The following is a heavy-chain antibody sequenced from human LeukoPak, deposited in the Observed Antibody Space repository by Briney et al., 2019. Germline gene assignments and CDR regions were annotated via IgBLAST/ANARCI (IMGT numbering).Heavy chain of an antibody. V-gene: IGHV1-18*01. CDR3: VRDRDIAVAGTFHY. CDR1: TYTFTSYG. J-gene: IGHJ4*02. CDR2: ISAYNGNT. Sequence: ASVKVFCKASTYTFTSYGISWVRQAPGQGLEWMGWISAYNGNTNYAQKLQGRVTMTTDTSTSTAYMELRSLRSDDTAVYYCVRDRDIAVAGTFHYWGQGTLVTVSS. D-gene: IGHD6-19*01.